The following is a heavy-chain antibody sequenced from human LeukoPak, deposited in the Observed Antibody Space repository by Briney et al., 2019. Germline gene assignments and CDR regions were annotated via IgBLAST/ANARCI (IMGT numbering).Heavy chain of an antibody. J-gene: IGHJ4*02. CDR1: GFTFSSYA. CDR3: ARRITIFGVVIINYFDY. CDR2: IYYSGST. V-gene: IGHV4-39*01. Sequence: PGGSLRLSCAASGFTFSSYAMSWIRQPPGKGLEWIGSIYYSGSTYYNPSLKSRVTISVDTSKNQFSLKLSSVTAADTAVYYCARRITIFGVVIINYFDYWGQGTLVTVSS. D-gene: IGHD3-3*01.